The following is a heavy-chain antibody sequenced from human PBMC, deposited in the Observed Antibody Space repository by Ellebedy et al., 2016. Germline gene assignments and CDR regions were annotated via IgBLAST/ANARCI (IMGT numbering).Heavy chain of an antibody. CDR2: ISANSDIT. V-gene: IGHV3-23*01. CDR3: AKVYQLLRYYGMDV. CDR1: GFTVSSNY. J-gene: IGHJ6*02. Sequence: GGSLRLSXAASGFTVSSNYMSWVRQAPGKGLEWVSTISANSDITRYADSVKGRFTISRDNSKNTLYLQMNSLRAEDTAVYYCAKVYQLLRYYGMDVWGQGTTVTVSS. D-gene: IGHD2-2*01.